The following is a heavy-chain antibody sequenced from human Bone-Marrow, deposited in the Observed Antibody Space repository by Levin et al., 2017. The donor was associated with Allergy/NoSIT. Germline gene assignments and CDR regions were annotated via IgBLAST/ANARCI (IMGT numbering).Heavy chain of an antibody. CDR1: GGSFSDYY. Sequence: PSETLSLTCAVYGGSFSDYYWSWIRQPPGKGLEWIGEINHSGSTNYNPSLKSRVTISVDTSKTQFSLRLSSVTAADTAVYYCASHSYCSSTSCYGNWFDPWGQGTLVTVSS. CDR3: ASHSYCSSTSCYGNWFDP. V-gene: IGHV4-34*01. D-gene: IGHD2-2*01. J-gene: IGHJ5*02. CDR2: INHSGST.